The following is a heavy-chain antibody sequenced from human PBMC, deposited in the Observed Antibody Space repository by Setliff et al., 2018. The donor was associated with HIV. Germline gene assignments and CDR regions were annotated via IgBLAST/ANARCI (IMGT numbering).Heavy chain of an antibody. V-gene: IGHV4-34*01. CDR1: GGSFSGYF. D-gene: IGHD3-10*01. Sequence: PSETLSLTCAVYGGSFSGYFWGWIRQPPGGGLEWIGHLDHTGNPYDNPSLKSRVTISVDPSKNQILLRLSSVTAADTAVYYCARLSGGMVPNYWGQGTLVTVSS. CDR2: LDHTGNP. J-gene: IGHJ4*02. CDR3: ARLSGGMVPNY.